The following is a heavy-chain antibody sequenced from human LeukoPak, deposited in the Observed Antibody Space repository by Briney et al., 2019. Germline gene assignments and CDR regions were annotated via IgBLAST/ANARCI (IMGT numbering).Heavy chain of an antibody. CDR3: ARAHILYYYDSSGYYSHHDFDY. CDR1: GFTFSSYS. D-gene: IGHD3-22*01. J-gene: IGHJ4*02. Sequence: GRSLRLSCAASGFTFSSYSMNWVRQAPGKGLEWVSSISSSSSYIYYADSVRGRFTISRDNAKNSLYLQMNSLRAEDTAVYYCARAHILYYYDSSGYYSHHDFDYWGQGTLVTVSS. CDR2: ISSSSSYI. V-gene: IGHV3-21*01.